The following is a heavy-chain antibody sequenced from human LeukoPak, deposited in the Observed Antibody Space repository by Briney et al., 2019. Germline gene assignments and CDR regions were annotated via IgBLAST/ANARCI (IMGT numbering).Heavy chain of an antibody. J-gene: IGHJ5*02. CDR1: GGTFSSYA. D-gene: IGHD3-10*01. Sequence: ASVKVSCKASGGTFSSYAISWVRQAPGQGLEWMGGIIPIFGTANYAQKFQGRVTITADESTSTAYMELSSLRSEDTAVYYCARDGGSYYGSGSLGWFDPWGQGTLVTVSS. CDR2: IIPIFGTA. V-gene: IGHV1-69*13. CDR3: ARDGGSYYGSGSLGWFDP.